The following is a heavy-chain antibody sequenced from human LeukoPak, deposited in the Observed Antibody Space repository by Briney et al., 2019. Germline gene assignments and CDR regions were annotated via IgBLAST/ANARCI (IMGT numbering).Heavy chain of an antibody. Sequence: SETLSLTCAVSGYSISSDHYWGWIRQPPGKGLEWIGSIYHSGSTYYNPSLKSRVTISVDTSKNQFSLRLSSVTAADTAVYYCARDQRGFCSSTSCYFGEYFDYWGQGTLVTVSS. D-gene: IGHD2-2*01. J-gene: IGHJ4*02. V-gene: IGHV4-38-2*02. CDR1: GYSISSDHY. CDR2: IYHSGST. CDR3: ARDQRGFCSSTSCYFGEYFDY.